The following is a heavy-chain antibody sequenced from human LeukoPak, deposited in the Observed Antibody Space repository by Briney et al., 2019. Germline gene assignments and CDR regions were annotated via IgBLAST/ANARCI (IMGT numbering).Heavy chain of an antibody. V-gene: IGHV4-59*11. CDR2: ISNSGST. Sequence: SETLSLTCTFSGGSISSHYWTWIRQSPVKGLEWIGDISNSGSTSYNPSLKSRVTISIDTSKNQFSLKLSSVTAADTAVYYCGRDALVGYFSYYYMDVWGKGTTVTVSS. D-gene: IGHD2-15*01. CDR1: GGSISSHY. J-gene: IGHJ6*03. CDR3: GRDALVGYFSYYYMDV.